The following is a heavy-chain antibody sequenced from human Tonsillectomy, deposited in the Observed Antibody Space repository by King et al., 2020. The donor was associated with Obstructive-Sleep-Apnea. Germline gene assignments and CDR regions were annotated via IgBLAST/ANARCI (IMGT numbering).Heavy chain of an antibody. Sequence: QLQESGPGLVKPSETLSLTCTVSGDSISSSSYYWGWIRQPPGKGLEWIGSIFYSGSTYYNPSLKSRVTISVDTSKNQFSLKLSSVTAADTAVYYCARVQYDYIWGIYFGFDPWGQGTLVIVSS. CDR3: ARVQYDYIWGIYFGFDP. CDR2: IFYSGST. D-gene: IGHD3-16*01. J-gene: IGHJ5*02. V-gene: IGHV4-39*07. CDR1: GDSISSSSYY.